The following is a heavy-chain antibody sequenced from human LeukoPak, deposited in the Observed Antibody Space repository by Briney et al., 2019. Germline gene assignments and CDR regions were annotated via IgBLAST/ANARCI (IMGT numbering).Heavy chain of an antibody. V-gene: IGHV3-21*01. D-gene: IGHD1-1*01. J-gene: IGHJ5*02. Sequence: GGSLRLSCAASGFTFSSYSMNWVRQAPGKGLEWVSSISSSGSYIYYADSVKGRFTISRDNAKNSLYLQMNSLRAEDTAVYYCARDRRTGRADWFDPWGQGTLVTVSS. CDR3: ARDRRTGRADWFDP. CDR1: GFTFSSYS. CDR2: ISSSGSYI.